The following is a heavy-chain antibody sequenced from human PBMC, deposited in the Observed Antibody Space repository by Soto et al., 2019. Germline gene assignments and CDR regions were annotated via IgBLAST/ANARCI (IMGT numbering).Heavy chain of an antibody. J-gene: IGHJ4*02. CDR3: ARLATRYYFDY. V-gene: IGHV4-34*01. CDR1: GGSFSGYI. D-gene: IGHD1-1*01. CDR2: INHSGST. Sequence: SETLSLTCAVHGGSFSGYIWTWIRQPPGKGLQWIGQINHSGSTYYNPSLKSRVIISMHTSNDQFSLELTSVTAADTAVYYCARLATRYYFDYWGQGTLVTVSS.